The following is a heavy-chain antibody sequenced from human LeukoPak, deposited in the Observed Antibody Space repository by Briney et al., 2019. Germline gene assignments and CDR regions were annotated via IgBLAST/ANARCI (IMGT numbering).Heavy chain of an antibody. V-gene: IGHV3-23*01. CDR1: GFTFSTYA. Sequence: GGCLRLSCAAPGFTFSTYAMGWVRQAPGKGLEWVSSIKGGGGDPFYADSVKGRFTISRDNSKNTLFLQLDSLRAEDSAVYYCAKGGHDFNPFYWWGQGTLVTVSS. D-gene: IGHD2-21*02. CDR3: AKGGHDFNPFYW. CDR2: IKGGGGDP. J-gene: IGHJ4*02.